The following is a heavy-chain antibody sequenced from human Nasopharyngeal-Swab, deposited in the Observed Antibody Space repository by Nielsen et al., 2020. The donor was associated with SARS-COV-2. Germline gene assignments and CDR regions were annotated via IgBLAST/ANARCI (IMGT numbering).Heavy chain of an antibody. CDR3: ARVNYGSGSYLGGVDY. Sequence: ASVKVSCKASGYTFTSYGISWVRQAPGQGLEWMGWISAYNGNTNYAQKLQGRVTMTRDTSTSTVYMELSSLRSEDTAVYYCARVNYGSGSYLGGVDYWGQGTLVTVSS. V-gene: IGHV1-18*01. J-gene: IGHJ4*02. D-gene: IGHD3-10*01. CDR1: GYTFTSYG. CDR2: ISAYNGNT.